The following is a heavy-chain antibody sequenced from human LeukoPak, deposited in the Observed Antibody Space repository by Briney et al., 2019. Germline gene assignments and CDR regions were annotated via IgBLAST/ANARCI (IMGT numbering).Heavy chain of an antibody. V-gene: IGHV4-4*07. D-gene: IGHD2-2*01. CDR3: AREQWGYCSSTSCNYYYYMDV. CDR1: GGSISSYY. J-gene: IGHJ6*03. CDR2: IYTSGST. Sequence: PSETLSLTCTVSGGSISSYYWSWIRQPAGKGLEWIGRIYTSGSTNYKPSLKSRVTMSVDTSKNQFSLKLSSVTAADTAVYYCAREQWGYCSSTSCNYYYYMDVWGKGTTVTVSS.